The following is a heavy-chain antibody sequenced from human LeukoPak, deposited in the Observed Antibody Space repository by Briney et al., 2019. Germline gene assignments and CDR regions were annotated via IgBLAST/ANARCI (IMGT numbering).Heavy chain of an antibody. CDR3: ARDRLYGAYYYGMDV. CDR2: IYYSGST. CDR1: GGSISSYY. J-gene: IGHJ6*02. V-gene: IGHV4-59*01. D-gene: IGHD4/OR15-4a*01. Sequence: PSETLSLTCTVSGGSISSYYWSWIRQPPGKGLEWIGYIYYSGSTNYNPSLKSRVTILVDTSKNQFSLKLSSVTAADTAVYYCARDRLYGAYYYGMDVWGQGTTVTVSS.